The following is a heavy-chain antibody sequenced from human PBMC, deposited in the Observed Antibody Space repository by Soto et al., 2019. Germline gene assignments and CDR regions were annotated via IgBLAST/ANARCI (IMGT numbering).Heavy chain of an antibody. CDR1: GYTFTGYY. CDR2: INPNSGGT. J-gene: IGHJ3*02. CDR3: AREWYCSGGSCPNAFDI. Sequence: ASVKVSCKASGYTFTGYYMHWVRQAPGQGLEWMGWINPNSGGTNYAQKFQGWVTMTRDTSISTAYMELSRLRSDDTAVYYCAREWYCSGGSCPNAFDIWGQGTMVTVSS. V-gene: IGHV1-2*04. D-gene: IGHD2-15*01.